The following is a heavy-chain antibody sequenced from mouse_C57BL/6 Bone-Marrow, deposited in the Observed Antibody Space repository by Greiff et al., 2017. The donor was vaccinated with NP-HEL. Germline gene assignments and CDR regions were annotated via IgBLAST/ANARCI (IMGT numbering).Heavy chain of an antibody. CDR1: GYTFTDYY. CDR2: INPYNGGT. CDR3: ARANPGDYAMDY. J-gene: IGHJ4*01. Sequence: EVQLQQSGPVLVKPGASVKMSCKASGYTFTDYYMNWVKQSHGKSLEWIGVINPYNGGTSYNQKFKGKATLTVDKSSSTAYMELNSLTSEDSAVYYGARANPGDYAMDYWGQGTSVTVSS. V-gene: IGHV1-19*01.